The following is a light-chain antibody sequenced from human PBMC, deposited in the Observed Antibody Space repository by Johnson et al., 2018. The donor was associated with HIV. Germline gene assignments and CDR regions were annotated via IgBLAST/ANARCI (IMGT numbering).Light chain of an antibody. CDR3: GTWDSSLNAYV. Sequence: QSVLTQPPSVSAAPGQKVTISCSGSSSNIGRNYISWYQQLPRTAPKLLIYDTYKRPSGIPDRFSASKSGTSATLGITGLQTGDEADYYCGTWDSSLNAYVFGTGTKVTVL. CDR2: DTY. J-gene: IGLJ1*01. V-gene: IGLV1-51*01. CDR1: SSNIGRNY.